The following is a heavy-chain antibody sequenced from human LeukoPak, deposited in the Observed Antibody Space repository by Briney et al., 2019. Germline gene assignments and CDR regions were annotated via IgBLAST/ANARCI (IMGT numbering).Heavy chain of an antibody. CDR3: ASSRPSFYQDIVVVPAAIPFDY. D-gene: IGHD2-2*02. V-gene: IGHV3-7*01. Sequence: GGSLRLSCAASGFTFSSYWMSWVRQAPGKGLEWVANTKQDGSEKYYVDSVKGRFTISRDNAKNSLFLQMNSLRAEDTAVYYCASSRPSFYQDIVVVPAAIPFDYWGQGTLVTVSS. J-gene: IGHJ4*02. CDR2: TKQDGSEK. CDR1: GFTFSSYW.